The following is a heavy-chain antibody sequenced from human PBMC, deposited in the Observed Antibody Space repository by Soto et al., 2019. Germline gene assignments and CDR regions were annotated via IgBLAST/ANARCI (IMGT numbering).Heavy chain of an antibody. J-gene: IGHJ3*02. CDR3: AKDKYSSSINRVDAFDI. D-gene: IGHD6-13*01. Sequence: GGSLRLSCAASGFTFSSYAMSWVRQAPGKGLEWVSAISGSGGSTYYADSVKGRFTISRDNSKNTLYLQMNSLRAEDTAAYYCAKDKYSSSINRVDAFDIWGQGTLVTVSS. V-gene: IGHV3-23*01. CDR2: ISGSGGST. CDR1: GFTFSSYA.